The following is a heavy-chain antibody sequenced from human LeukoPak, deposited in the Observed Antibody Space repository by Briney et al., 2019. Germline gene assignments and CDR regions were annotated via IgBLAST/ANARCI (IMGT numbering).Heavy chain of an antibody. Sequence: PSETLSLTCAVYGGSSSGYYWSWIRQPPGKGLEWIGEINHSGSTNYNPSLKSRVTISVDTSKNQFSLKLSSVTAADTAVYYCATSPYYDFWSGYYRDYWGQGTLVTVSS. V-gene: IGHV4-34*01. J-gene: IGHJ4*02. CDR1: GGSSSGYY. CDR3: ATSPYYDFWSGYYRDY. D-gene: IGHD3-3*01. CDR2: INHSGST.